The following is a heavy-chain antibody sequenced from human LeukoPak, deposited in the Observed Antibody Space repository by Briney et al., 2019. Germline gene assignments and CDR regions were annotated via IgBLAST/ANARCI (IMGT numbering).Heavy chain of an antibody. V-gene: IGHV3-30*18. CDR1: GFVFSNHG. CDR3: AKETGGSGSSYLSFFDY. CDR2: ISHDGSAK. D-gene: IGHD3-10*01. Sequence: GRSLRLSCVASGFVFSNHGMHWVRQAPGKGLEWVAVISHDGSAKDYADSVKGRFTISRDNSKNTLYLQINSLRAEDTAVYFCAKETGGSGSSYLSFFDYWGQGTLVTVSS. J-gene: IGHJ4*02.